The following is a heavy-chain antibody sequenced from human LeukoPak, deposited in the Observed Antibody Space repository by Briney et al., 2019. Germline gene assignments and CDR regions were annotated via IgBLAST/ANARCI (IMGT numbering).Heavy chain of an antibody. V-gene: IGHV3-7*03. CDR3: ARDKTGTTWYYYYYGMDV. J-gene: IGHJ6*02. D-gene: IGHD1-1*01. CDR2: IKQDGSEK. Sequence: PGGSLRLSCAASGFTFSSYWMSWVRQAPGKGLEWVANIKQDGSEKYYVDSVKGRFTISRDNAKNSLYLQMNCLRAEDTAVYYCARDKTGTTWYYYYYGMDVWGQGTTVTVSS. CDR1: GFTFSSYW.